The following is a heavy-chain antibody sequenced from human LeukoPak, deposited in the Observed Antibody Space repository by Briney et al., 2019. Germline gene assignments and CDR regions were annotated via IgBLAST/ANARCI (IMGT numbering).Heavy chain of an antibody. D-gene: IGHD1-1*01. CDR3: ANARPKTGPGEFDY. CDR2: IRYDGSNK. CDR1: GFTFSSYG. J-gene: IGHJ4*02. V-gene: IGHV3-30*02. Sequence: QAGGSLRLSCAASGFTFSSYGMHWVRQAPGKGLEWVAFIRYDGSNKYYADSVKGRFTISRDNSKNTLYLQMNSLRAEDTAVYYCANARPKTGPGEFDYWGQGTLVTVSS.